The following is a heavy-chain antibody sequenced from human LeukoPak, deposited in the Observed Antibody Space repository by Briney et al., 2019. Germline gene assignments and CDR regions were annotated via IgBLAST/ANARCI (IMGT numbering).Heavy chain of an antibody. CDR1: GFTFSTFA. CDR2: IFPSGGEI. Sequence: PGGSLRLSCAASGFTFSTFAMIWVRQPPGKGLEWVSSIFPSGGEIHYADSVRGRFTISRDNSKSTLSLQMNSLRSEDTAVYYCATVTDILTGYSRVGRNWFDPWGQGTLVTVSS. CDR3: ATVTDILTGYSRVGRNWFDP. J-gene: IGHJ5*02. V-gene: IGHV3-23*01. D-gene: IGHD3-9*01.